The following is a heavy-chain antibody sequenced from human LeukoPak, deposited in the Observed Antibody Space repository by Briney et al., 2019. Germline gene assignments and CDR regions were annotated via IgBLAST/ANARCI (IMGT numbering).Heavy chain of an antibody. Sequence: PGGSLRLSCAASGFTFNTYGMNWVRQAPGKGLGWVSFISTSSSYIYYADSVKGRFTISRDNAKNSLYLQINSLRVEDTAVYYCARDNGFGSGTYYSDYWGQGTLVAVSS. CDR2: ISTSSSYI. D-gene: IGHD1-26*01. V-gene: IGHV3-21*01. J-gene: IGHJ4*02. CDR1: GFTFNTYG. CDR3: ARDNGFGSGTYYSDY.